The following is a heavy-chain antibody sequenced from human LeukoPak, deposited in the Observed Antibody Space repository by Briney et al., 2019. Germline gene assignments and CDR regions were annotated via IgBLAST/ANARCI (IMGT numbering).Heavy chain of an antibody. CDR1: GYTFTSYG. Sequence: GASVKVSCKASGYTFTSYGISWVRQAPGQGLEWMGWISAYSGNTNYAQKLQGRVTMTTDTSTSTAYMELRSLRSDDTAVYYCARGAMATLSHDALDIWGQGTMVTVSS. V-gene: IGHV1-18*01. CDR2: ISAYSGNT. CDR3: ARGAMATLSHDALDI. J-gene: IGHJ3*02. D-gene: IGHD5-24*01.